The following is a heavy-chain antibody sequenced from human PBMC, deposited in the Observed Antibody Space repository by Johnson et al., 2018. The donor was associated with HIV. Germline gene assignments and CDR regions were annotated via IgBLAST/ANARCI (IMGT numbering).Heavy chain of an antibody. J-gene: IGHJ3*02. CDR3: VRAVYSSSSSCAFDM. V-gene: IGHV3-11*04. D-gene: IGHD6-6*01. CDR2: ISNSGSTI. CDR1: GFTFSDYY. Sequence: QVHLVESGGGLVQPGRSLRLSCAASGFTFSDYYMSWIRQAPAKGLEWISYISNSGSTIYYADSVKGRFTISRDNSKNTLYLQMNSLRAEETAVYYCVRAVYSSSSSCAFDMWGQGTVVTVSS.